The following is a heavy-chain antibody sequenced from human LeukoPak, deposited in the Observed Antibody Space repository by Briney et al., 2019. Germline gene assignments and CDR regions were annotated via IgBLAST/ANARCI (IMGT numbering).Heavy chain of an antibody. CDR2: INTGNGNT. CDR3: ARGAAEGLDR. Sequence: ASVKVSCKASGYTFTSNAMHWVRQAPGQRPEWMGWINTGNGNTKYSQKFQGRVTISRDTSANTAYMEVSSLKSEDTAVYYCARGAAEGLDRWGQGTLVTVSS. J-gene: IGHJ5*02. D-gene: IGHD6-13*01. V-gene: IGHV1-3*04. CDR1: GYTFTSNA.